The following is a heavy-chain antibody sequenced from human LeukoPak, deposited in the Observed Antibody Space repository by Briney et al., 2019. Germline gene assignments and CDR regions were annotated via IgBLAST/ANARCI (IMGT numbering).Heavy chain of an antibody. CDR2: IYSDNT. CDR3: ARRAGAYSHPYDY. J-gene: IGHJ4*02. D-gene: IGHD4/OR15-4a*01. Sequence: GGSLRLSCTVSGFTVSSNSMSWVRQAPGKGLEWVSFIYSDNTHYSYSVKGRVTISRDNSKNTLYLQMNSLRAEDTVVYYCARRAGAYSHPYDYWGQGTLVTVSS. CDR1: GFTVSSNS. V-gene: IGHV3-53*01.